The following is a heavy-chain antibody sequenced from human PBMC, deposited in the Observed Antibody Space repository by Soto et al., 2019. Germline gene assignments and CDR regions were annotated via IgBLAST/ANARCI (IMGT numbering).Heavy chain of an antibody. D-gene: IGHD4-4*01. CDR2: ITSSSGHI. CDR1: GFTLTTYT. J-gene: IGHJ4*02. V-gene: IGHV3-21*02. CDR3: AKDRQYPRDYFHY. Sequence: EVQLVESGGGLVKPGGSLRLSCEASGFTLTTYTMNWVRQASGKGLEWVSSITSSSGHIYYADSVKGRFTISRDISRNTVFLQMDSLRAEDTAVYYCAKDRQYPRDYFHYWGQGTLVTVSS.